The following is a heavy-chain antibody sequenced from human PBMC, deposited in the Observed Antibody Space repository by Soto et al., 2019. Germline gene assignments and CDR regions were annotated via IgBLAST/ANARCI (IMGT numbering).Heavy chain of an antibody. J-gene: IGHJ6*02. Sequence: SETLSLTCTVSGGSISSGDYYWSWIRQPPGKGLEWIGYIYYSGSTYYNPSLKSRVTISVDTSKNQFSLKLSSVTAADTAVYYCAREVVVAARPERYYYYGMDVWGQGTTVTVSS. CDR3: AREVVVAARPERYYYYGMDV. CDR2: IYYSGST. CDR1: GGSISSGDYY. D-gene: IGHD2-15*01. V-gene: IGHV4-30-4*01.